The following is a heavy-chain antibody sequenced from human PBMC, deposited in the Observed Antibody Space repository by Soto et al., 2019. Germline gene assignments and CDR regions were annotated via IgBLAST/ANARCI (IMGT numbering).Heavy chain of an antibody. CDR3: ARESGELTSNVDY. Sequence: EVQLVESGGGMVKPGGSLRLSCAASGFTFTRYSMNWVRQAPGKGLEWVSSISSTTNYIYYGDSMKGRFTISRDNAKNSLLLEMNSLRAEDTAVYYCARESGELTSNVDYWGQGTLVTVSS. D-gene: IGHD1-7*01. V-gene: IGHV3-21*06. CDR2: ISSTTNYI. CDR1: GFTFTRYS. J-gene: IGHJ4*02.